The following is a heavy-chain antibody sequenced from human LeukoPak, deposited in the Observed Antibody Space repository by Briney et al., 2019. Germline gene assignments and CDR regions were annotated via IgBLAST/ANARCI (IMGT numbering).Heavy chain of an antibody. CDR2: IYSGGTT. CDR1: GFTVSSNY. D-gene: IGHD3-22*01. Sequence: GGSLRLSCAASGFTVSSNYMSWVRQAPGKGLEWVSVIYSGGTTFYADSVKGRFTISRDSSKNTPYLQMDSLRAEDTAVYYCARNAPYFDSSTYYYNWFDPWGQGTLVTVSS. J-gene: IGHJ5*02. V-gene: IGHV3-66*01. CDR3: ARNAPYFDSSTYYYNWFDP.